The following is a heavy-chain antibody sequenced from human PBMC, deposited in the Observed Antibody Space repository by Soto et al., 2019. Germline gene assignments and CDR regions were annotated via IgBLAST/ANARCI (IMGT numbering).Heavy chain of an antibody. CDR3: AREIVTAGGNNYFDP. CDR1: GGTVASSHW. CDR2: VYHTGDT. Sequence: SETLSLTCGVSGGTVASSHWWSWVRQSPGRGLEWIGNVYHTGDTNFDPSLQSRVTFSVDKSNNQFSLRLTSVTAADTAVYFCAREIVTAGGNNYFDPWGPGTLATVSS. D-gene: IGHD2-21*02. V-gene: IGHV4-4*02. J-gene: IGHJ5*02.